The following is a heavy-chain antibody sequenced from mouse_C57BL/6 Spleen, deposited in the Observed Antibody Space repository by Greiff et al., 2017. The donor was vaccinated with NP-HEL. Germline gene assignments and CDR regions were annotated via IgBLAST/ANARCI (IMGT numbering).Heavy chain of an antibody. V-gene: IGHV1-82*01. CDR2: IYPGDGDT. CDR3: ARDGYAMDY. J-gene: IGHJ4*01. CDR1: GYAFSSSW. Sequence: QVQLKESGPELVKPGASVKISCKASGYAFSSSWMNWVKQRPGKGLEWIGRIYPGDGDTNYNGKFKGKATLTADKSSSTAYMQLSSLTSEDSAVYFCARDGYAMDYWGQGTLVTVSS. D-gene: IGHD2-3*01.